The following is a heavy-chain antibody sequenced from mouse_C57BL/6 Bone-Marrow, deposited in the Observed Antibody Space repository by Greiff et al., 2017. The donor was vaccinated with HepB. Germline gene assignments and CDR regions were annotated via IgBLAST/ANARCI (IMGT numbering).Heavy chain of an antibody. V-gene: IGHV1-82*01. D-gene: IGHD4-1*01. CDR3: ARRTGTGGYYFDY. CDR2: IYPGDGDT. J-gene: IGHJ2*01. CDR1: GYAFSSSW. Sequence: VQLVESGPELVKPGASVKISCKASGYAFSSSWMNWVKQRPGKGLEWIGRIYPGDGDTNYNGKFKGKATLTADKSSSTAYMQLSSLTSEDSAVYFCARRTGTGGYYFDYWGQGTTLTVSS.